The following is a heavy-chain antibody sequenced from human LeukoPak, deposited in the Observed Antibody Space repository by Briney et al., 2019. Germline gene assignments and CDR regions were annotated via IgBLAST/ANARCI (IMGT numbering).Heavy chain of an antibody. CDR3: ATEGFTYGYHGIDS. D-gene: IGHD5-18*01. CDR1: GFTFSSYG. V-gene: IGHV3-23*01. J-gene: IGHJ3*02. Sequence: GGSLRLSCAASGFTFSSYGMSWVRQAPGKGLEWVSAISGSGGSTYYADSVKGRFTISRDNSKNTLYLQMNSLKSDDTAVYYCATEGFTYGYHGIDSWGQGTIVTVSS. CDR2: ISGSGGST.